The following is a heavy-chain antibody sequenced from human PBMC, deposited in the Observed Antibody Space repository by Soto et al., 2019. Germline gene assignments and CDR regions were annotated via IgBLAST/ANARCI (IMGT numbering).Heavy chain of an antibody. CDR3: FRDCLRQHLAYYFDY. J-gene: IGHJ4*02. CDR1: GDSVSSNSAA. D-gene: IGHD6-13*01. V-gene: IGHV6-1*01. Sequence: SQTLSLTCAISGDSVSSNSAAWNWIRQSPSRGLEWLGRTYYRSKWYNDYAVSVKSRITINPDTSKKQFSLQLNSVTPEDTAVNSFFRDCLRQHLAYYFDYSGQGTLVTVSS. CDR2: TYYRSKWYN.